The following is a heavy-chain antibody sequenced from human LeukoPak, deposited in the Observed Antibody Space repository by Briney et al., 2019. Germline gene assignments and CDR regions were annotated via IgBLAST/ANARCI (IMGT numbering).Heavy chain of an antibody. CDR2: ISSLSGTI. Sequence: GGSLRLSCAASGFTFSSYSMNWVRQAPGKGLEWVSYISSLSGTIYYADSVKGRFIISRDNAKSSLFLQMNSLRAEDTSVYYCVRDQGGAVSYWGQGTLVTVSS. J-gene: IGHJ4*02. V-gene: IGHV3-48*01. CDR3: VRDQGGAVSY. D-gene: IGHD3-16*01. CDR1: GFTFSSYS.